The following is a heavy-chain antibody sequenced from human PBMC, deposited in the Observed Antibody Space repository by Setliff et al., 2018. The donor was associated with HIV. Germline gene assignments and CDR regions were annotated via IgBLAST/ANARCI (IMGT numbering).Heavy chain of an antibody. CDR3: ARHGEILENCHSNSCSRGSWFDP. D-gene: IGHD2-2*01. CDR1: GYSFTNYW. CDR2: IYPGDSDI. J-gene: IGHJ5*02. V-gene: IGHV5-51*01. Sequence: PGESLKTSCEASGYSFTNYWIAWVRQRPGKGLEWMGIIYPGDSDIRYSPSFQGQVTFSVDKSINTAYLQWSSLKASDTAMYYCARHGEILENCHSNSCSRGSWFDPWGRGTLVTVSS.